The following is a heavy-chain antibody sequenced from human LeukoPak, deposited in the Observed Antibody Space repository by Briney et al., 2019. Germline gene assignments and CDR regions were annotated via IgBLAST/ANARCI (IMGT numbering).Heavy chain of an antibody. D-gene: IGHD3-16*02. Sequence: MPSQTLSLTCTVSGGSISSGDYYWSWIRQPPGKGLEWIGYISYSGSTNFNPFLKSRVTISVDTSKNQFSLKLSSVTAADTAVYYCARVGGIYDYVWGSYRHDPFDIWGQGTMVTVSS. CDR1: GGSISSGDYY. V-gene: IGHV4-61*08. J-gene: IGHJ3*02. CDR2: ISYSGST. CDR3: ARVGGIYDYVWGSYRHDPFDI.